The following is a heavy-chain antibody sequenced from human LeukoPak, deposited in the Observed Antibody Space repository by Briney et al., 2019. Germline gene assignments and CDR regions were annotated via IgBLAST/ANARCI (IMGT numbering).Heavy chain of an antibody. J-gene: IGHJ4*02. CDR2: ISSSGSST. V-gene: IGHV3-11*01. CDR1: GFTFSDYY. D-gene: IGHD3-22*01. Sequence: GGSLRLSCAASGFTFSDYYKSWIRQAPGKGLEWVSYISSSGSSTYYADSVKGRFTVSRDNAKNSLYLQMNTLRADDTAVYYCARRPEYYYESSGHYSVRTFDYWGQGTLVTGSS. CDR3: ARRPEYYYESSGHYSVRTFDY.